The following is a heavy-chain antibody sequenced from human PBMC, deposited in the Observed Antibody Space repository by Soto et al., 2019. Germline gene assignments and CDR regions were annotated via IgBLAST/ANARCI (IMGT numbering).Heavy chain of an antibody. Sequence: QVRLVQSGAEVKKPWASVKVSCKASGYTFTGYYMHWVRQAPGQGLEGMGWINPKSCGKNYAQKFKVRVTMTKDTSIEKTYMGMDRLNSDDTDVYYCARERVGDIVAVVPATSDSAFDICGKGTMVTVSS. D-gene: IGHD2-15*01. CDR1: GYTFTGYY. CDR2: INPKSCGK. J-gene: IGHJ3*02. V-gene: IGHV1-2*02. CDR3: ARERVGDIVAVVPATSDSAFDI.